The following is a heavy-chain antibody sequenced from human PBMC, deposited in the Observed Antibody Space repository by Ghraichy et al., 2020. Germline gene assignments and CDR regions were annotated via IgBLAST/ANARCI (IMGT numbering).Heavy chain of an antibody. CDR3: VREGQELGKSGFDL. D-gene: IGHD6-25*01. V-gene: IGHV3-11*06. Sequence: GSLRLSCAASGFTFRDHYMRWIRQAPGKGLEWVSLISRRGRDTNYADSVRGRFTISRDDAKSSLYLQLNTLRAEDTAVYYCVREGQELGKSGFDLWGQGALVTVSS. CDR1: GFTFRDHY. CDR2: ISRRGRDT. J-gene: IGHJ5*02.